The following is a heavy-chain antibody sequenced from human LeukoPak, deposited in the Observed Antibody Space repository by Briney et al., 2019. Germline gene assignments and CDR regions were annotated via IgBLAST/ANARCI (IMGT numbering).Heavy chain of an antibody. J-gene: IGHJ6*03. CDR3: AKWADYYGSGSYYKPKNYYYYYMDV. Sequence: GGSLRLSCTASGFTFSSYGMHWVRQAPGKGLEWVAFIRDDGSNKYYADSVKGRFTISRDNSKNTLYLQMNSLRAEDTAVYYCAKWADYYGSGSYYKPKNYYYYYMDVWGKGTTVTISS. CDR1: GFTFSSYG. CDR2: IRDDGSNK. D-gene: IGHD3-10*01. V-gene: IGHV3-30*02.